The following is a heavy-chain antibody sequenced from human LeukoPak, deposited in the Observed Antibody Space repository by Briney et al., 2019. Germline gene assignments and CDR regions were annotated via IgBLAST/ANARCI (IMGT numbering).Heavy chain of an antibody. J-gene: IGHJ5*02. CDR3: ARDARCSSTSCPKGWFDP. Sequence: GSSVKVSCKASGGTFSSYTISWVRQAPGQGLEWMGWISAYNGNTNYAQKLQGRVTMTTDTSTSTAYMELRSLRSDDTAVYYCARDARCSSTSCPKGWFDPWGLGTLVTVSS. V-gene: IGHV1-18*01. D-gene: IGHD2-2*01. CDR2: ISAYNGNT. CDR1: GGTFSSYT.